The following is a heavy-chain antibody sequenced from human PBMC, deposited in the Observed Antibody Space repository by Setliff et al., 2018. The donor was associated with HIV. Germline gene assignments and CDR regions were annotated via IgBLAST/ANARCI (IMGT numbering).Heavy chain of an antibody. CDR2: ISASATYI. V-gene: IGHV3-21*01. CDR1: GFTFSNYS. J-gene: IGHJ5*02. CDR3: AKQTVSSSWSNWFDP. Sequence: GGSLRLSCAASGFTFSNYSMNWVRQTPGKGLEWVSSISASATYIYYADSVKGRFTISRDNSRNTLYLQMHSLTPEDTAVYYCAKQTVSSSWSNWFDPWGQGTLVTVSS. D-gene: IGHD6-13*01.